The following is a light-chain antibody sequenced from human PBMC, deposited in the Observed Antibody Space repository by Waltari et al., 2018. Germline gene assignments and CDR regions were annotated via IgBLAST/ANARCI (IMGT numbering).Light chain of an antibody. CDR2: VNSDGSH. J-gene: IGLJ3*02. CDR1: SGHSSNV. CDR3: QTGGHGTWV. V-gene: IGLV4-69*01. Sequence: QLVLTQSPSASASLGASVKLTCTLSSGHSSNVIAWLQEQPGKGPRYLMKVNSDGSHSKGAGIPDRFSGSSSGAERYLTISSLQSEDEADYYCQTGGHGTWVFGGGTKLTVL.